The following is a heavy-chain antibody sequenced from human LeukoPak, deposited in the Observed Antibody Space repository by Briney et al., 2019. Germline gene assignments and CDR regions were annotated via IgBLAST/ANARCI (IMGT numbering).Heavy chain of an antibody. Sequence: SETLSLTCTVSGGSISSGGHYWSWIRQHPGKGLEWIGYIYYSGSTYYNPSLKSRVTISVDTSKNQLSLKLSSVTAADTAVYYCAREGNGYDSWGQGTLSPSPQ. CDR1: GGSISSGGHY. D-gene: IGHD5-12*01. J-gene: IGHJ4*02. CDR2: IYYSGST. V-gene: IGHV4-31*03. CDR3: AREGNGYDS.